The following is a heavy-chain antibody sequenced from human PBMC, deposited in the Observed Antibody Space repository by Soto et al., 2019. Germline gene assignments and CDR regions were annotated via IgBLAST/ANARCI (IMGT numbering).Heavy chain of an antibody. J-gene: IGHJ4*02. D-gene: IGHD3-3*01. Sequence: GGSLRLSCAASGFTLSSYGMHWVCQAPGKGLEWVAVISYDGSNKYYADSMKGRFTISRDNSKNTLYLQMNSLRAEDTAVYYCAKDRGITIFDYWGQGTLVTGSA. V-gene: IGHV3-30*18. CDR2: ISYDGSNK. CDR1: GFTLSSYG. CDR3: AKDRGITIFDY.